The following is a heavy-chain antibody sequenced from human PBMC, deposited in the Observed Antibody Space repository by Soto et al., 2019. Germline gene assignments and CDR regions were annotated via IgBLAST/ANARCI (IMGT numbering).Heavy chain of an antibody. CDR3: AKDALTGGYYYYYMDV. V-gene: IGHV3-23*01. Sequence: GGSLRLSCAASGFTFSSYAMSWVRQAPGKGLEWVSAISGSGGSTYYADSVKGRFTISRDNSKNTLYLQMNSLRAEDTAVYYCAKDALTGGYYYYYMDVWGKGTTVTVSS. CDR2: ISGSGGST. D-gene: IGHD7-27*01. CDR1: GFTFSSYA. J-gene: IGHJ6*03.